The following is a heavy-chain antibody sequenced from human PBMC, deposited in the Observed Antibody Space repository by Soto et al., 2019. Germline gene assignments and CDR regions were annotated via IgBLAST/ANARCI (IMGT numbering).Heavy chain of an antibody. CDR3: VRDTYDTSADY. J-gene: IGHJ4*02. V-gene: IGHV3-33*01. Sequence: QVQLVESGGGVVQPGRSLRLSCAASKFTFSDFGMHWLRQAPDKGLEWLGTIWYDGSKKIYGDSVKGRFTIFRDNSKNTLYLQMNSLRVEDTAAYYCVRDTYDTSADYWGQGTLVTVSS. CDR2: IWYDGSKK. D-gene: IGHD3-22*01. CDR1: KFTFSDFG.